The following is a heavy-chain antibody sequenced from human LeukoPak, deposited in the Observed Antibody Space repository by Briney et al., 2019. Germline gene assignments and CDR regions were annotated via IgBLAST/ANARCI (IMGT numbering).Heavy chain of an antibody. V-gene: IGHV1-3*01. CDR3: ASVDGVPDYYYYGMDV. D-gene: IGHD4-17*01. J-gene: IGHJ6*02. CDR2: INAGNGNT. Sequence: ASVKVSCTASGYTFTSYAMHWVRQAPGQRLEWMGWINAGNGNTKYSQKFQGRVTITRDTSASTAYMELSSLRSEDTAVYYCASVDGVPDYYYYGMDVWGQGTTVTVSS. CDR1: GYTFTSYA.